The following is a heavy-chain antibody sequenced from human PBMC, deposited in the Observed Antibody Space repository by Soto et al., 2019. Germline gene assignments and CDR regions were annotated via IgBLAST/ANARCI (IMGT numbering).Heavy chain of an antibody. D-gene: IGHD1-1*01. CDR3: AREPQQPPADSYYYRRDV. J-gene: IGHJ6*02. CDR2: ITGLSSYI. CDR1: GFSFSRYG. V-gene: IGHV3-21*02. Sequence: EVQLVESGGGLVQPGWSLRLSCAASGFSFSRYGMNWVRQAPGKGLELVSSITGLSSYIYYADSVKGRFTVSRDNAKNSRYVKMNSPRADDTAVYYCAREPQQPPADSYYYRRDVWGQGTTVIVAS.